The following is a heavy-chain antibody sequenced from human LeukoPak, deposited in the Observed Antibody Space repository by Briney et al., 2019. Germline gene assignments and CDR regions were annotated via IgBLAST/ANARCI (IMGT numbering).Heavy chain of an antibody. CDR3: AREVGSGTFDI. J-gene: IGHJ3*02. D-gene: IGHD6-25*01. CDR2: ISPNTGGT. CDR1: AYSLTDHY. V-gene: IGHV1-2*02. Sequence: ASVKVSCKASAYSLTDHYIHWVRQAPGEGLEWMGWISPNTGGTIYAQKFQGRVTMTRDTSNITAYMELTNLRSDDTAFYYCAREVGSGTFDIWGQGTMVTVSS.